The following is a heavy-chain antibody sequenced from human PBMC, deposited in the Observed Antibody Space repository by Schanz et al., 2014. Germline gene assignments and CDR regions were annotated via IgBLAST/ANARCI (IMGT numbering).Heavy chain of an antibody. Sequence: EVQLVESGGGLVQPGRSLRLSCAASGFMFSSYGMHWVRQAPGKGLEWVSFIYIGGNTYYADSVKGRFTISRDNSKNTVYIQMNSLRAEDTAVYYCARGGPAYYFDDWGQGTLVTVSS. J-gene: IGHJ4*02. CDR1: GFMFSSYG. CDR3: ARGGPAYYFDD. V-gene: IGHV3-66*01. CDR2: IYIGGNT.